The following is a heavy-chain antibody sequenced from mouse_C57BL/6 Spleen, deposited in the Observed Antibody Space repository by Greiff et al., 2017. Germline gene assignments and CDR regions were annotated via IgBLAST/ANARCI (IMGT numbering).Heavy chain of an antibody. J-gene: IGHJ2*01. Sequence: EVQLQQSGPELVKPGASVKISCKASGYTFTDYYMNWVKQSHGKSLEWIGDINPNNGGTSYNQKFKGKATLTVDKSSSTAYMELRSLTSEDSAVYYCARILRSLDYWGQGTTLTVAS. D-gene: IGHD1-1*01. CDR3: ARILRSLDY. CDR2: INPNNGGT. V-gene: IGHV1-26*01. CDR1: GYTFTDYY.